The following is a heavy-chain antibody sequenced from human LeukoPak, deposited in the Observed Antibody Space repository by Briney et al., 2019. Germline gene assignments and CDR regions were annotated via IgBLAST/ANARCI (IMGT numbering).Heavy chain of an antibody. CDR3: ARDRVDYYDNSGYYPYYYYGLDV. D-gene: IGHD3-22*01. J-gene: IGHJ6*02. CDR1: GGSISSGDYY. CDR2: IYYSGST. V-gene: IGHV4-61*08. Sequence: SETLSLTCTVSGGSISSGDYYWSWICQPPGKGLEWIGYIYYSGSTNYNPSLKSRVTISVDTSKNQVSLKLSSVTAADTAVYYCARDRVDYYDNSGYYPYYYYGLDVWGQGTAVTVSS.